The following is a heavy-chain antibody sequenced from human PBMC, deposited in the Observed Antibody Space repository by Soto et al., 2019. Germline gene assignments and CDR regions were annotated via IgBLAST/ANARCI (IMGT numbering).Heavy chain of an antibody. CDR3: ARASPVVTDV. J-gene: IGHJ6*02. Sequence: QVQLQESGPGLVKPSQTLSLTCTVSGGSISSGDYYWSWIRQPPGKGLEWIGYIYYSGSTYYNPSRNSTVSIPXDTSKNQSSPKLSSVTAADTAVYYCARASPVVTDVWGQGTTVTVSS. CDR1: GGSISSGDYY. V-gene: IGHV4-30-4*01. CDR2: IYYSGST. D-gene: IGHD5-18*01.